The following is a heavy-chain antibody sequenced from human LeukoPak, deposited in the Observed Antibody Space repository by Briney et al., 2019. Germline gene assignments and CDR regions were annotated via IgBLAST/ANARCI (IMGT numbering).Heavy chain of an antibody. Sequence: ASVKVSCKASGGTFSSYAISWVRQAPGQGLEWMGGIIPIFGTANYAQKLQGRVTMTTDTSTSTAYMELRSLRSDDTAVYYCARVLIKSRVATINESSFDYWGQGTLVTVSS. CDR3: ARVLIKSRVATINESSFDY. J-gene: IGHJ4*02. CDR2: IIPIFGTA. D-gene: IGHD5-12*01. CDR1: GGTFSSYA. V-gene: IGHV1-69*05.